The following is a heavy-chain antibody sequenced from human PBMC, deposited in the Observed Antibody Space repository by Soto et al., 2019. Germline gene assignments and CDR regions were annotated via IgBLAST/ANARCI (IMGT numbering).Heavy chain of an antibody. J-gene: IGHJ6*02. CDR1: GYSFTSYW. V-gene: IGHV5-51*01. CDR3: ARPKSSGYYYYYGMDV. CDR2: IYPGDSDT. D-gene: IGHD3-22*01. Sequence: ESVKISCKGSGYSFTSYWIGWVRQIPGKGLEWMGIIYPGDSDTRYSPSFQGQVTISADKSISTAYLQWSSLKASDTAMYYCARPKSSGYYYYYGMDVWGQGTTVTVSS.